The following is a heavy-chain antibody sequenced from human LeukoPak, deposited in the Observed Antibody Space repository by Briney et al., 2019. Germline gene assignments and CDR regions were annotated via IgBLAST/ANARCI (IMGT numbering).Heavy chain of an antibody. Sequence: PSETLSLTCAVYGGSFSGYYWSWIRQPPGKGLEWIGEINHSGSTNYNPSLKSRVTISVDTSKNEFSLKLSSVTAAGTAVYYCARHPGYYYGMDVWGQGTTVTVSS. CDR3: ARHPGYYYGMDV. D-gene: IGHD3-9*01. CDR2: INHSGST. V-gene: IGHV4-34*01. CDR1: GGSFSGYY. J-gene: IGHJ6*02.